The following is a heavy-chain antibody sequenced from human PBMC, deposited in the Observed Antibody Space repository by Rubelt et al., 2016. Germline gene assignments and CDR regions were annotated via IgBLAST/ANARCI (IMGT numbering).Heavy chain of an antibody. V-gene: IGHV1-18*01. Sequence: QVQLVQSGAEVKKPGASVKVSCKASGYTFTSYGISWVRQAPGQGLEWIGWVSAYNGNTNYVQKLQGRLTMTTDTSTTTAYMELRSLRADDTAVLYCARNEGGGLDYWGQGTLVIVSS. D-gene: IGHD3-16*01. CDR2: VSAYNGNT. J-gene: IGHJ4*02. CDR3: ARNEGGGLDY. CDR1: GYTFTSYG.